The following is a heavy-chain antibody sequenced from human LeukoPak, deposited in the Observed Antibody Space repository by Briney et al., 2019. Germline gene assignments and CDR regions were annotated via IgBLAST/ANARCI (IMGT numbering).Heavy chain of an antibody. CDR3: ARLGGDGYNFIY. CDR2: IYYSGST. J-gene: IGHJ4*02. Sequence: SETLSLTCTVSGGSISSSGYYWGWIRQPPGKGLEWIGSIYYSGSTYYNPSLKSRVTITVDTSKNQFSLKVSSVTAADTAVYYCARLGGDGYNFIYWGQGTLVTVSS. V-gene: IGHV4-39*01. D-gene: IGHD5-24*01. CDR1: GGSISSSGYY.